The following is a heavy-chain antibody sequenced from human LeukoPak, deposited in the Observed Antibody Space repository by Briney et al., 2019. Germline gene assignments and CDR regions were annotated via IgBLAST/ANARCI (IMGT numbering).Heavy chain of an antibody. Sequence: SETLSLTCTVSGGSISSYYWSWIRQPPGKGLEWIGYIYYSGSTNYNPSLKSRVTISVDASKNQFSLKLSSVTAADTAVYYCARQEGITIFGVVINKFLAHFDYWGQGTLVTVSS. CDR2: IYYSGST. CDR3: ARQEGITIFGVVINKFLAHFDY. D-gene: IGHD3-3*01. V-gene: IGHV4-59*01. CDR1: GGSISSYY. J-gene: IGHJ4*02.